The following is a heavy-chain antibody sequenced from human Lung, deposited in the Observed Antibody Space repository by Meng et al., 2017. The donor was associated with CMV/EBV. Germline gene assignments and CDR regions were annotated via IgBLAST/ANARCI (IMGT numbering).Heavy chain of an antibody. V-gene: IGHV4-34*01. Sequence: SETLSLXCAVYGGSFSGYDWTWIRQSPGKGLEWIGEINHRGSTNYNPSLKSRLTISLDTSKNQFSLKLKSVTAADTAVYYCARGSTSVTMIVVVFTAASLAHDSWXQGTLVTVSS. CDR2: INHRGST. CDR3: ARGSTSVTMIVVVFTAASLAHDS. CDR1: GGSFSGYD. J-gene: IGHJ4*02. D-gene: IGHD3-22*01.